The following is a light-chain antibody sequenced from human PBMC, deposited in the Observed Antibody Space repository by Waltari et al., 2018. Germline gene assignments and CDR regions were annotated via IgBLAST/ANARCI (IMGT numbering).Light chain of an antibody. CDR3: QQLNSYPIT. V-gene: IGKV1-9*01. Sequence: IQLTQSPSSLSASVGDRVTITCRASQGISSNLAWYQQKPGKAPKPLISAASTLQSWVPLRFSGSGSGTDFTLTISSLQPEDFATYYCQQLNSYPITFGQETRLEIK. CDR1: QGISSN. CDR2: AAS. J-gene: IGKJ5*01.